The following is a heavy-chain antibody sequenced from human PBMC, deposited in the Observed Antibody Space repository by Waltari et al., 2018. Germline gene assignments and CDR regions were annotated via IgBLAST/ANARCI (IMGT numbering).Heavy chain of an antibody. J-gene: IGHJ4*02. CDR1: GYSFGGYY. V-gene: IGHV1-2*02. CDR3: ARGLGGSSPFDY. D-gene: IGHD3-16*01. Sequence: QVHLVQSGAEVKKSGASVKVSCKASGYSFGGYYLYWVRQAPGQGLEWMGWINPTKGVTNYGQKFQGRVTMTRDTSINSVYMDLSRLRSDDTAVYFCARGLGGSSPFDYWGRGTLVTVSS. CDR2: INPTKGVT.